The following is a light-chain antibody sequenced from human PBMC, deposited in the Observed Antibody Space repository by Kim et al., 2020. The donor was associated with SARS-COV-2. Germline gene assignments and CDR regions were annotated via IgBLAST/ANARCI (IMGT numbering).Light chain of an antibody. V-gene: IGLV1-51*01. CDR3: GTWDSSLSAVV. CDR2: DNN. CDR1: TAISGNKY. Sequence: GQKVSSSSSGSTAISGNKYVSWYRQLPGTAPKLLSYDNNKRPSGIPDRFSGSKSGTAATLGITGLQTGDEADYYCGTWDSSLSAVVFGGGTQLTVL. J-gene: IGLJ2*01.